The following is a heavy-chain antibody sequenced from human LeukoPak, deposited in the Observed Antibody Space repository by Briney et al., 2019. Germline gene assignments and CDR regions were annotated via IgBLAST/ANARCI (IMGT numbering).Heavy chain of an antibody. Sequence: ASVKVSCKASGYTFTDYYMHWVRQAPGQGLEWMGWINPNSGGTNYAQKFQGRITMTRDTSISTAYMELSRLRSDDTAVYYCAREVVPAAHYYYYYYMDVWGKGTTVTVSS. J-gene: IGHJ6*03. V-gene: IGHV1-2*02. D-gene: IGHD2-2*01. CDR2: INPNSGGT. CDR1: GYTFTDYY. CDR3: AREVVPAAHYYYYYYMDV.